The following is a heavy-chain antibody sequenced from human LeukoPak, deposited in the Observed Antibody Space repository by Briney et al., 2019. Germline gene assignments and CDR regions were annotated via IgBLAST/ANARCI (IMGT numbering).Heavy chain of an antibody. D-gene: IGHD3-10*01. Sequence: GGSLRLSCAASEFTFYDYAMHGVRHAPREGREWGSGISGDIGTIAYADSVKGRFTISRDHAKNSLYLQMNSLRAEDTALYYCAKDAFAYGSGSYHDYWGQGPLVPVSS. CDR2: ISGDIGTI. CDR3: AKDAFAYGSGSYHDY. V-gene: IGHV3-9*01. CDR1: EFTFYDYA. J-gene: IGHJ4*02.